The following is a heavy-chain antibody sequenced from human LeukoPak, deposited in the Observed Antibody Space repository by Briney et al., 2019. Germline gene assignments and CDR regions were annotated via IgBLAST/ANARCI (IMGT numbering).Heavy chain of an antibody. D-gene: IGHD1-26*01. CDR3: ARRVAGSYHDAFDI. V-gene: IGHV5-51*01. CDR1: GYRFTSYW. CDR2: IYPGDSDT. Sequence: GESLKISSTGSGYRFTSYWIGWVRQMPGKGLEWMGIIYPGDSDTRYSPSFQGQVTISADKSISTAYLQWSSLRASDTAMYYCARRVAGSYHDAFDIWGQGTMVTVSS. J-gene: IGHJ3*02.